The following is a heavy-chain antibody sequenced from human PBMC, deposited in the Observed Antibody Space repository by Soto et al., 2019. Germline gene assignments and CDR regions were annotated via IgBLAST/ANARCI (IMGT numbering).Heavy chain of an antibody. CDR2: ISHDGGAV. V-gene: IGHV3-30*18. Sequence: QVQLVESGGGVVQRGRSLRLSCAASGFSFSTTGMHWVRQAPGKGLEWVAMISHDGGAVHFADSVKGRFTISRDDSTNTLYLQMNSLRTEDTAVYYCAKDLYSSDWFNFFDSWGQGSLVTVSS. CDR3: AKDLYSSDWFNFFDS. D-gene: IGHD6-19*01. J-gene: IGHJ5*01. CDR1: GFSFSTTG.